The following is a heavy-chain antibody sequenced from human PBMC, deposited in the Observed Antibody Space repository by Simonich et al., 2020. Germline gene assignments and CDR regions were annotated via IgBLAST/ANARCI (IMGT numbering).Heavy chain of an antibody. V-gene: IGHV3-21*01. D-gene: IGHD5-18*01. Sequence: EVQLVESGGGLVKPGGSLRLSCAASGFTFSSYSMNWVRQAPEKGLEWVSSSSSSSSYIYYADAVKGRFTISRDNAKNSLYLQMNSLRAEDTAVYYCARDVDTAMVFDYWGQGTLVTVSS. J-gene: IGHJ4*02. CDR2: SSSSSSYI. CDR1: GFTFSSYS. CDR3: ARDVDTAMVFDY.